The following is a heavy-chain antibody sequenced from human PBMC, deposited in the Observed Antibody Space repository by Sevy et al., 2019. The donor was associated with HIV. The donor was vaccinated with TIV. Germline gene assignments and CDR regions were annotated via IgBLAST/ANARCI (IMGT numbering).Heavy chain of an antibody. CDR2: IKQDGSEK. CDR3: ARVRYYDQFNWFDP. V-gene: IGHV3-7*01. Sequence: GGSLRLSCAASGFTFSSYWMSWVRQAPGKGLEWMANIKQDGSEKYYVDSVKGRFTISRDNTKNSLYLQMNSLRAEDTAVYYCARVRYYDQFNWFDPWGQGTLVTVSS. J-gene: IGHJ5*02. CDR1: GFTFSSYW. D-gene: IGHD3-22*01.